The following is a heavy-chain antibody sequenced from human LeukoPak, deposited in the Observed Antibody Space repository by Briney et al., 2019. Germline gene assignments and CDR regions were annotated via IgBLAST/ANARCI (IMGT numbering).Heavy chain of an antibody. J-gene: IGHJ4*02. CDR2: ISAYNGNT. Sequence: ASVKVSCKASGYTFTSYGISWVRQAPGQGLEWMGWISAYNGNTNYARKLQGRVTMTTDTSTSTAYMELRSLRSDDTAVYYCARVLSIVVVTAADFDYWGQGTLVTVSS. CDR1: GYTFTSYG. V-gene: IGHV1-18*01. CDR3: ARVLSIVVVTAADFDY. D-gene: IGHD2-21*02.